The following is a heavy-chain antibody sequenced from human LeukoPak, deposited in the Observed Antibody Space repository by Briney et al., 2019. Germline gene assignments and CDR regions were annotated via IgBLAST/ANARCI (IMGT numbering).Heavy chain of an antibody. D-gene: IGHD5-12*01. V-gene: IGHV3-13*04. CDR2: IGTAGDT. J-gene: IGHJ4*02. Sequence: GGSLRLSCAASGFTFSSYDMHWVRQPTGKGREWVSAIGTAGDTYYPGSVKGRFTISRENAKNSLYLQMNSLSAGDTAVYYCVRGTGYSAYDYDFDYWGQGALVTVSS. CDR3: VRGTGYSAYDYDFDY. CDR1: GFTFSSYD.